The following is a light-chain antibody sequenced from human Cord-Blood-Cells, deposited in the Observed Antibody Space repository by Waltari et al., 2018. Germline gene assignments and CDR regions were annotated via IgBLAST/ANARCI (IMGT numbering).Light chain of an antibody. CDR2: DVS. CDR1: SSDVGRYNY. J-gene: IGLJ2*01. V-gene: IGLV2-14*01. Sequence: QSALTQPASVSGSPGQSITIPCTGTSSDVGRYNYVSWYQQHPGKAPKLMIYDVSNRPSGVSNRLSGSKSGNTASLTISGLQAEDEADYYCSSYTSSSTLVFGGGTKLTVL. CDR3: SSYTSSSTLV.